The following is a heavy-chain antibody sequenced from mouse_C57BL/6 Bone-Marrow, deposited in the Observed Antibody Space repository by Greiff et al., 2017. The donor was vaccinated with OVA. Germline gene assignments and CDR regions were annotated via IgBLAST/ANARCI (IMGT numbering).Heavy chain of an antibody. CDR2: ISDGGSYT. Sequence: EVKLVESGGGLVKPGGSLKLSCAASGFTFSSYAMSWVRQTQEKRLEWVATISDGGSYTYYPDNVKGRFTISRDNAKNNLYLQMSHLKSEDTAMYYCARAPDYWGQGTTLTVSS. CDR1: GFTFSSYA. J-gene: IGHJ2*01. CDR3: ARAPDY. V-gene: IGHV5-4*03.